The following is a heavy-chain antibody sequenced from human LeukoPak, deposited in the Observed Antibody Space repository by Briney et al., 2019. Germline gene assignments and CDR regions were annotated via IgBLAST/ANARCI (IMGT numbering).Heavy chain of an antibody. D-gene: IGHD5-12*01. CDR1: GFTFSTYA. CDR2: ISANGGST. J-gene: IGHJ4*02. V-gene: IGHV3-23*01. CDR3: ARKALGYRLAYGDY. Sequence: PGGSLRLSCAASGFTFSTYAMSWVRQAPGKGLEWVSAISANGGSTFYADSVKGRFTVSRDSSKDTLYLQMSSLRAEDTAVYFCARKALGYRLAYGDYWGQGTLVTVSS.